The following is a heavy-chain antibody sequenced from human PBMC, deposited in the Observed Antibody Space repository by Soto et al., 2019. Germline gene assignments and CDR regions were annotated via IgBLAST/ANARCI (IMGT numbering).Heavy chain of an antibody. V-gene: IGHV4-59*08. J-gene: IGHJ4*02. CDR3: ARQCSGGSCYSYYFDY. Sequence: SETLSLTCTVSGGSISSYYWSWIRQPPGKGLEWIGYVYYSGSTNYNPSLKSRVTISVDTSKNQFSLKLSSVTAADTAVYYCARQCSGGSCYSYYFDYWGQGTLVTVS. D-gene: IGHD2-15*01. CDR2: VYYSGST. CDR1: GGSISSYY.